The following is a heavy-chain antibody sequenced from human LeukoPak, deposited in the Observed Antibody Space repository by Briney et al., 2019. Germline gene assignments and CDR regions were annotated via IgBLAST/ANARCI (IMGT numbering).Heavy chain of an antibody. V-gene: IGHV3-33*01. Sequence: GRSLRLSCAASGFTFSNYGMHWVRQAPGKGLEWVAVIWYDGSNKYYADSVKGRFTISRDNSRDNLYLQMNSLRADDTAVYYCARAGVGSLRAFDYWGQGTLVTVSS. CDR2: IWYDGSNK. CDR1: GFTFSNYG. CDR3: ARAGVGSLRAFDY. J-gene: IGHJ4*02. D-gene: IGHD1-26*01.